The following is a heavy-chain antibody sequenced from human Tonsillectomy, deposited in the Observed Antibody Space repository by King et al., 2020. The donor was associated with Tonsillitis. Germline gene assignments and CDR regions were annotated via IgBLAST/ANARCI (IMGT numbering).Heavy chain of an antibody. CDR2: IYYSGST. CDR3: ARLIVVVSAANDWYFDL. J-gene: IGHJ2*01. Sequence: VQLQESGPGLVKPSETLSLTCTVSGGSISSYYWSWIRQPPGKGLEWIGYIYYSGSTNYNPSLKSRVTISVDTSKNQFSLKLSSVTAADTAVYYCARLIVVVSAANDWYFDLWGRGTLVTVSS. CDR1: GGSISSYY. D-gene: IGHD2-2*01. V-gene: IGHV4-59*08.